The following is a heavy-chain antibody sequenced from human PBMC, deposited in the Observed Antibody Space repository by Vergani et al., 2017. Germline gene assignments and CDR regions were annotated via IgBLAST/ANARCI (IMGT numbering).Heavy chain of an antibody. CDR1: GFTFIMHA. V-gene: IGHV3-48*01. Sequence: EVQLLESGGDLVQPGGSLRLSCAASGFTFIMHAMSWVRQAPGKGLEWVSYISGSSRTIYNADSVKGRFTISRDNAKNSLYLQMNSLRAEDTAVYYCARDDVDKGGYWGRGTLVTVSS. CDR3: ARDDVDKGGY. CDR2: ISGSSRTI. D-gene: IGHD3-22*01. J-gene: IGHJ4*02.